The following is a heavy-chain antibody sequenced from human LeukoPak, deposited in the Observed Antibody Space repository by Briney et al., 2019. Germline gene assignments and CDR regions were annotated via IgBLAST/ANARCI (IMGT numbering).Heavy chain of an antibody. Sequence: PSETLSLTCTVSGGSISSYYWSWIRQPPGKGLEWIGYIYYSGSTNYNPSLKSRVTISVDTSKNQFSLKLSSVTAADTAVYYCARNYYGSGIFDYWGQGILVTVSS. V-gene: IGHV4-59*01. D-gene: IGHD3-10*01. CDR3: ARNYYGSGIFDY. J-gene: IGHJ4*02. CDR2: IYYSGST. CDR1: GGSISSYY.